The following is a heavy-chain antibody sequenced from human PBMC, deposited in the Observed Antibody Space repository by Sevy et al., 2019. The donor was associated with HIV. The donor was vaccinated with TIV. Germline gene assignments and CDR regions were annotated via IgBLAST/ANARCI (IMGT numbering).Heavy chain of an antibody. D-gene: IGHD3-3*01. CDR1: GYTFSDSGYY. V-gene: IGHV1-2*02. J-gene: IGHJ6*02. CDR3: ARESYDFWTGPVDYDYGMDV. Sequence: ASVKVSCKASGYTFSDSGYYVHWVRQAPGQGLEWMGWINPKSGATNYAQKFQGRVTMTRDTSVSTGNMEPNRRTSDDTAVYYCARESYDFWTGPVDYDYGMDVWGQGTTVTVSS. CDR2: INPKSGAT.